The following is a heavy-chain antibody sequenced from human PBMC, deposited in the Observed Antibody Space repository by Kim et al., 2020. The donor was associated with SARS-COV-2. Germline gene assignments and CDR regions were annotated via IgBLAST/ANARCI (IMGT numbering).Heavy chain of an antibody. D-gene: IGHD3-10*01. CDR3: ARAILGVAPPLYFDY. CDR1: GGTFSSYA. Sequence: SVKVSCRASGGTFSSYAISWVRQAPGQGLEWMGRIIPILGIANYAQKFQGRVTITADKSTSTAYMELSSLRSEDTAVYYCARAILGVAPPLYFDYWGQGTLVPVSS. J-gene: IGHJ4*02. CDR2: IIPILGIA. V-gene: IGHV1-69*04.